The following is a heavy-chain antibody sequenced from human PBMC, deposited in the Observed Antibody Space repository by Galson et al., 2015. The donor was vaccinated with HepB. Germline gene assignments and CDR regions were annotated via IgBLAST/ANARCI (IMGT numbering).Heavy chain of an antibody. CDR3: AKVNYYDSSGYYDY. CDR2: ISGSGGST. D-gene: IGHD3-22*01. V-gene: IGHV3-23*01. J-gene: IGHJ4*02. Sequence: SLRLSCAASGFTFSSYGMHWVRQAPGKGLEWVSAISGSGGSTYYADSVKGRFTISRDNSKNTLYLQMNSLRAEDTAVYYCAKVNYYDSSGYYDYWGQGTLVTVSS. CDR1: GFTFSSYG.